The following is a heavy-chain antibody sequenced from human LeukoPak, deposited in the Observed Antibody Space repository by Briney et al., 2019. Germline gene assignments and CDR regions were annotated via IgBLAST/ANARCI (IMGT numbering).Heavy chain of an antibody. Sequence: GGSLRLSCAASGFSFSSFGMSWVRQAPGRGLQWVSSISGDGRDTFYADSVKGRFTVSRDNSKNTLYLQMESLRAEDTALYYCAKDYAVGSIDYWGQGTLVTVSS. CDR1: GFSFSSFG. D-gene: IGHD3-16*01. J-gene: IGHJ4*02. CDR3: AKDYAVGSIDY. V-gene: IGHV3-23*01. CDR2: ISGDGRDT.